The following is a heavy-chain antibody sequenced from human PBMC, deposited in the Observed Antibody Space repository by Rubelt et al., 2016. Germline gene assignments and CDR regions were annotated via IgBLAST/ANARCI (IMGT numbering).Heavy chain of an antibody. CDR2: MYYSGTT. J-gene: IGHJ3*02. Sequence: QLQLQESGPGLVKPSETLSLSCTVSGGSISSSNYYWGWIRQPPGKGLEWIGSMYYSGTTYYSPSLESRVTLSVDTSKNQFSLHLCSVTAADTAVYYCARAIVVVTARAFDIWGQGTMVTVSS. CDR1: GGSISSSNYY. V-gene: IGHV4-39*01. CDR3: ARAIVVVTARAFDI. D-gene: IGHD2-21*02.